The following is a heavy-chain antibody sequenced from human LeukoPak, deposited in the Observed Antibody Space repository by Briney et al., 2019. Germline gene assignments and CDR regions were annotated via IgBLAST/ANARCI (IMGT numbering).Heavy chain of an antibody. CDR1: GFTFNSYG. CDR2: VSGSGDST. Sequence: GGTLRLSCAASGFTFNSYGMNWVRQAPGKGLEWVSAVSGSGDSTYYADSVKGRFTISRDNSHNTLYLQMNSLRAEDTALYYCAKDILTALPYCSGGSCYLRTPGGLDYWGQGTLVTVSS. CDR3: AKDILTALPYCSGGSCYLRTPGGLDY. D-gene: IGHD2-15*01. J-gene: IGHJ4*02. V-gene: IGHV3-23*01.